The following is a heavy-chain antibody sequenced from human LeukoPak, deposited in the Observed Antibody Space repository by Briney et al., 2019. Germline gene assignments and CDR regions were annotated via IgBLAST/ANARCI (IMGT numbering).Heavy chain of an antibody. CDR3: ARDYCSSTSCQWDY. CDR2: IYTSGST. D-gene: IGHD2-2*01. J-gene: IGHJ4*02. Sequence: SETLSLTCPVSGGSISSYYWSWIRQPAGKGLEWIGRIYTSGSTNYNPSLKSRVTISVDKSKNQFSLKLSSVTAADTAVYYCARDYCSSTSCQWDYRGQGTLVTVSS. V-gene: IGHV4-4*07. CDR1: GGSISSYY.